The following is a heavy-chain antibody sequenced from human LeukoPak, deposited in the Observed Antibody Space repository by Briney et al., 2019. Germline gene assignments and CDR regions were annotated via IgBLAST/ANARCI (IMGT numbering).Heavy chain of an antibody. J-gene: IGHJ4*02. CDR3: ARSQGDY. CDR2: IYYSGST. Sequence: SETLSLTCVVPGDSITSSRWWNWVRQAPGKGLEWIGYIYYSGSTNYNPSLKSRVTISVDTSKNQFSLKLSSVTAADTAVYYCARSQGDYWGQGTLVTVS. CDR1: GDSITSSRW. V-gene: IGHV4/OR15-8*01.